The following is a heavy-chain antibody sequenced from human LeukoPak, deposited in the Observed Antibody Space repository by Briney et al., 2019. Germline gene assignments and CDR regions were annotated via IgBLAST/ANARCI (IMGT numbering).Heavy chain of an antibody. D-gene: IGHD6-6*01. Sequence: PGGSLRLSCAASGFTFSSYSMNWVRQPPGKGLEWVSSISSSSSYIYYADSVKGRFTISRDNAKNSLYLQMNSLRAEDTAVYYCARDGGDSSSVVWFDPWGQGTLVTVSS. CDR1: GFTFSSYS. V-gene: IGHV3-21*01. CDR2: ISSSSSYI. J-gene: IGHJ5*02. CDR3: ARDGGDSSSVVWFDP.